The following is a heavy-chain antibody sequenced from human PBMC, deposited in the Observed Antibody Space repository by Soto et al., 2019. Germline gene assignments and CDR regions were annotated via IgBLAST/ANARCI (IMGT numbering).Heavy chain of an antibody. CDR1: GFTFSSYA. D-gene: IGHD3-10*01. V-gene: IGHV3-23*01. CDR2: ISGSGGST. Sequence: GGSLRLSCAASGFTFSSYAMSWVHQAPGKGLEWVSAISGSGGSTYYADSVKGRFTISRDNSKNTLYLQMNSLRAEDTAVYYCAKELYYYGSGSYYRYFDYWGQGTLVTVSS. CDR3: AKELYYYGSGSYYRYFDY. J-gene: IGHJ4*02.